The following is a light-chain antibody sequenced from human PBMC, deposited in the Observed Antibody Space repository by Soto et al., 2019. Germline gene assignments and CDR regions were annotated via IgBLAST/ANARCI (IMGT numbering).Light chain of an antibody. J-gene: IGKJ2*01. V-gene: IGKV1-12*01. Sequence: DIQMTQSPSSVSASVGDRVTITCRASQSISNWLAWYQQKPEKAPKLLIYAASSLQSGVTSRFSGSQSGTDFTLTISSLQPEDFATYYCQQANSFPYTFGQGTNLEIK. CDR1: QSISNW. CDR2: AAS. CDR3: QQANSFPYT.